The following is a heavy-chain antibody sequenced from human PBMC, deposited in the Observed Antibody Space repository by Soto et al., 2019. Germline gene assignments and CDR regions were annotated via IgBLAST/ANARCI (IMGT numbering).Heavy chain of an antibody. CDR3: ARSGYYDSSGYYNY. Sequence: SETLYLTCTVSVGSISSYYWSWIRQPPGKGLEWIGYIYYSGSTNYNPSLKSRVTISVDTSKNQFSLKLSSVTAADTAVYYCARSGYYDSSGYYNYWGQGTLVTVSS. CDR1: VGSISSYY. CDR2: IYYSGST. J-gene: IGHJ4*02. V-gene: IGHV4-59*01. D-gene: IGHD3-22*01.